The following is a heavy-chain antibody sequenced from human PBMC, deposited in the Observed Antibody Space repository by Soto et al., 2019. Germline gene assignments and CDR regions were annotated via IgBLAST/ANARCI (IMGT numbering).Heavy chain of an antibody. CDR2: ISYDGSNK. CDR3: ARDRDYYGSGRDGMDV. CDR1: GFTFSSYA. Sequence: QVQLVESGGGVVQPGRSLRLSCAASGFTFSSYAMHWVRQAPGKGLEWVAVISYDGSNKYYADSVKGRFTISRDNSKNTPYLQMNSLRAEDTAVYYWARDRDYYGSGRDGMDVWGQGTTVTVSS. D-gene: IGHD3-10*01. J-gene: IGHJ6*02. V-gene: IGHV3-30-3*01.